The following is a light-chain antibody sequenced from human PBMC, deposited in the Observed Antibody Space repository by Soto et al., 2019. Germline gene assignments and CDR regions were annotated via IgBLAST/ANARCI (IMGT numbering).Light chain of an antibody. CDR2: DNN. CDR1: SSNIGERYD. J-gene: IGLJ3*02. V-gene: IGLV1-40*01. CDR3: QSFDSSLRGRV. Sequence: QSVLTQPPSVSGAPGQTVAISCTGSSSNIGERYDVHWYRQLPGTAPKLLIYDNNNRPSGVPDRFSGSKSGTSASLAISGLQAEDEADYYCQSFDSSLRGRVFGGGTKVTVL.